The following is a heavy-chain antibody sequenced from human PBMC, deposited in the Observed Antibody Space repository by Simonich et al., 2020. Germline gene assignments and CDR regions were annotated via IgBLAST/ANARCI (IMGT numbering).Heavy chain of an antibody. J-gene: IGHJ4*02. V-gene: IGHV3-33*01. CDR3: ATYYFDY. Sequence: VQLVESGGGVVQPGRSLRLSCAASGFTFSSYGIHWVRQAPGKGLEWVAVIWYDGSNKYYADSVKGRFTISRDNSKNTLYLQMNSLRPEDTAVYYCATYYFDYWGQGTLVTVSS. CDR2: IWYDGSNK. CDR1: GFTFSSYG.